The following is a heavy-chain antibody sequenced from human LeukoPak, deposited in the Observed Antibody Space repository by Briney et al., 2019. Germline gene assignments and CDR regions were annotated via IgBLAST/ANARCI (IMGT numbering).Heavy chain of an antibody. CDR1: GYTFTGYF. V-gene: IGHV1-2*02. CDR3: ASSGVVVIHGEDS. CDR2: INPNSGGT. J-gene: IGHJ5*02. D-gene: IGHD2-15*01. Sequence: GGSLRLSCAASGYTFTGYFMHWVRQAPGPGLEWMGWINPNSGGTNYAQKFQGRVTMTRDTSISTAYMELSRLRSDDTAVYYCASSGVVVIHGEDSWGQGTLVTVSS.